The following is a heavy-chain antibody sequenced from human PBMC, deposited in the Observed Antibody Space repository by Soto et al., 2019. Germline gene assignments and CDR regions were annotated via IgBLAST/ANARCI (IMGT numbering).Heavy chain of an antibody. CDR1: GGSISSSSYY. D-gene: IGHD5-18*01. J-gene: IGHJ4*02. V-gene: IGHV4-39*02. CDR3: ARELAIQNPGDYFDY. CDR2: IYYSGST. Sequence: PSETLSLTCTVSGGSISSSSYYWGWIRQPPGKGLEWIGSIYYSGSTYYNPSLKSRVTISVDTSKNQFSLKLSSVTAADTAVYYCARELAIQNPGDYFDYWGQGTLVTVSS.